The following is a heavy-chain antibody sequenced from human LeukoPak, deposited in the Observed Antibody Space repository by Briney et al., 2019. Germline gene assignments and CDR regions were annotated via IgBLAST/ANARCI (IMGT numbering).Heavy chain of an antibody. CDR1: GFSVSSNY. D-gene: IGHD6-19*01. CDR3: AKDLKQWLVFPYCFDF. V-gene: IGHV3-23*01. Sequence: GGSLRLSCAASGFSVSSNYMSWVRQAPGKGLEWVSVFSGSGGSTYYADSVKGRFTISRDNSKNTLYLQMNSLRAEDTAVYYCAKDLKQWLVFPYCFDFWGQGTLVTVSS. J-gene: IGHJ4*02. CDR2: FSGSGGST.